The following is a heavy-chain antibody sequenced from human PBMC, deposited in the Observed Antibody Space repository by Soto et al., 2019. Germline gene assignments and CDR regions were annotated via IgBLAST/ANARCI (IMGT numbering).Heavy chain of an antibody. V-gene: IGHV3-23*01. CDR3: AKPFGITKSRFHFDY. D-gene: IGHD1-20*01. CDR2: ISGSGGST. J-gene: IGHJ4*02. CDR1: GFTFSSYA. Sequence: EVQLLESGGGLVQPGGSLRLSCAASGFTFSSYAMSWVRQAPGKGLEWVSAISGSGGSTYYADSVKGRFTISRDNSKNALYLQMNSLRAEDTAVYYCAKPFGITKSRFHFDYWGQGTLVPVSS.